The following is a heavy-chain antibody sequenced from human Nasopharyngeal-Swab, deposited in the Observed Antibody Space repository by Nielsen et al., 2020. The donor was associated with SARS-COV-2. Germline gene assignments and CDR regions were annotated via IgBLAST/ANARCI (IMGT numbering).Heavy chain of an antibody. CDR2: IYPGDSDT. CDR1: GYRLISYW. J-gene: IGHJ3*02. V-gene: IGHV5-51*01. Sequence: GGSLRLSCKGSGYRLISYWIGWVRQMPGKGLEWMGIIYPGDSDTRYSPSFQGRVTISADKSINTAYLQWSSLKASDTAMYYCARTAIEGGYYRGDAFDIWGQGTMVTVSS. CDR3: ARTAIEGGYYRGDAFDI. D-gene: IGHD3-22*01.